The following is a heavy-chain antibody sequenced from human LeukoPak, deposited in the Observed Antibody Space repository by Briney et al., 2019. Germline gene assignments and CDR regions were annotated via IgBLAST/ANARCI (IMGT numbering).Heavy chain of an antibody. Sequence: SETLSLTCAVYGGSFSGYYWSWIRQPPGKGLEWIGEINHSGSTNYNPSPKSRVTISVDTSKNQFSLKLSSVTAADTAVYYCARHAIKRITMVRGVNNWFDPWGQGTLVTVSS. CDR1: GGSFSGYY. CDR2: INHSGST. V-gene: IGHV4-34*01. CDR3: ARHAIKRITMVRGVNNWFDP. D-gene: IGHD3-10*01. J-gene: IGHJ5*02.